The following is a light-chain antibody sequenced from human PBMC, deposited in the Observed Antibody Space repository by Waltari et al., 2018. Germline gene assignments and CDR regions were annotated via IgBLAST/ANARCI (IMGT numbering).Light chain of an antibody. V-gene: IGLV1-44*01. J-gene: IGLJ3*02. CDR3: ATWDDSLSGRV. CDR2: ANY. Sequence: QSVLTQPPSTSGTPGQRVTISWSGRTSNIGTHTVTWYQRLPGTSPKTVIFANYHRPSGVPDRFSASKSGTSASLVISGLQSEDEADYFCATWDDSLSGRVFGGGTKVTVL. CDR1: TSNIGTHT.